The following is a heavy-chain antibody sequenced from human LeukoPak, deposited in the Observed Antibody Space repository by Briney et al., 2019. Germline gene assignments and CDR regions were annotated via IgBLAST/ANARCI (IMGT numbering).Heavy chain of an antibody. CDR2: IFPIFGTT. CDR1: GGTFSSYS. Sequence: GASVKVSCKASGGTFSSYSISWVGTPPGQGPDGLGGIFPIFGTTNYAQKFRGRVTITANESTSTAYMELSSLRSEDTAVYYCARDRVASGGVIIVGNWFDPWGQGTLVTVSS. V-gene: IGHV1-69*13. D-gene: IGHD3-3*01. CDR3: ARDRVASGGVIIVGNWFDP. J-gene: IGHJ5*02.